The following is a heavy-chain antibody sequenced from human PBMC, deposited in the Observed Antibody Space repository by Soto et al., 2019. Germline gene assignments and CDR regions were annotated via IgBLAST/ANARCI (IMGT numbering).Heavy chain of an antibody. J-gene: IGHJ3*01. Sequence: QVQLQESGPGLVKPSGTLSLTCAVSGDSISNSRWWTWVRQPPGKGLEWIGDIFHSGDTNYNPSRKSRVFIPVDKSQNQFSLKVSSVTAADTAVYYCAYSTGWYRPYVWGQGTLVTVSS. V-gene: IGHV4-4*02. D-gene: IGHD6-19*01. CDR2: IFHSGDT. CDR3: AYSTGWYRPYV. CDR1: GDSISNSRW.